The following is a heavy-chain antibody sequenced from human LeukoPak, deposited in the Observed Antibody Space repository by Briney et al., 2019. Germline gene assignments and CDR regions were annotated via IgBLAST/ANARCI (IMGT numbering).Heavy chain of an antibody. CDR3: ARLPFATGDSSGYRGYYFDY. D-gene: IGHD3-22*01. J-gene: IGHJ4*02. CDR2: IYPGDSDT. Sequence: KVSCKGSGYSFTSYWIGWVRQMPGKGLEWMGIIYPGDSDTRYSPSFQGQVTISADKSISTAYLQWSSLKASDTAMYYCARLPFATGDSSGYRGYYFDYWGQGTLVTVSS. V-gene: IGHV5-51*01. CDR1: GYSFTSYW.